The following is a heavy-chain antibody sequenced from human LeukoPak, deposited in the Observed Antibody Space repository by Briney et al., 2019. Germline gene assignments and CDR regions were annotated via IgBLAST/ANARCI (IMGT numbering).Heavy chain of an antibody. D-gene: IGHD6-19*01. J-gene: IGHJ4*02. CDR1: GGSISTGSYS. CDR2: ISSRGST. Sequence: SETLSLTCSVSGGSISTGSYSWTWLRQSAEKGLEGIGRISSRGSTTYNPSLESRVSISLDTSKNQFSLKLNSVTAADKAVYYCAKSFWLSGWYVGFDSWGQGTLVTVSS. CDR3: AKSFWLSGWYVGFDS. V-gene: IGHV4-61*02.